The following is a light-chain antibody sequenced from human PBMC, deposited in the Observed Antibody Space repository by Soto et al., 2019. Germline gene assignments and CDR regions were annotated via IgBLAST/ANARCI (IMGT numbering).Light chain of an antibody. CDR1: SSDIDVYDL. CDR3: CSYATSGVV. J-gene: IGLJ7*01. Sequence: QSALTQPASVSGSPGQSITISCTGTSSDIDVYDLVSWYRQYPGKAPKLMIYGVSKRPSGVSDRFSGSKSGNTASLTISGLQTEDEADYYCCSYATSGVVFGGGTQLTVL. CDR2: GVS. V-gene: IGLV2-23*02.